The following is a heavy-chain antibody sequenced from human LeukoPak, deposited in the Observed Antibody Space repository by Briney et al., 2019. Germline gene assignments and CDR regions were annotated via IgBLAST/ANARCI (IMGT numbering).Heavy chain of an antibody. D-gene: IGHD1-26*01. CDR3: AKDLSGSGSYYHY. J-gene: IGHJ4*02. CDR2: IRYDGSNK. CDR1: GFTFSSYG. V-gene: IGHV3-30*02. Sequence: PGGSLRLSCAASGFTFSSYGMHCVRQAPGKGLERVAFIRYDGSNKYYADSVKGRFTISRDNSKNTLYLQMNSLRAEDTAVYYCAKDLSGSGSYYHYWGQGTLVTVSS.